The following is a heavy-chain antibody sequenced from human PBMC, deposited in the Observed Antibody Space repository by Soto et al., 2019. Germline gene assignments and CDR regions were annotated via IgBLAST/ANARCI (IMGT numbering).Heavy chain of an antibody. V-gene: IGHV4-59*01. D-gene: IGHD2-15*01. J-gene: IGHJ1*01. CDR1: GGSISSYY. Sequence: QVQLQESGPGLVKPSETLSLTCTVSGGSISSYYWSWIRQPPGKGLAWIGYIYYSGSTNYNPSLKSRVTTSVDTSKNQYSLSGSCVTAADTAVYYCAEGGGGYCSGGSCYHWPFQHWGQGTLVPVSS. CDR2: IYYSGST. CDR3: AEGGGGYCSGGSCYHWPFQH.